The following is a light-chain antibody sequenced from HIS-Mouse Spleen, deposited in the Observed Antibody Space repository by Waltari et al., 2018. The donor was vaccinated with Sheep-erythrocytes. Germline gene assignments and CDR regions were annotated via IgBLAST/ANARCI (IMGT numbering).Light chain of an antibody. CDR1: SSDVGGYNY. J-gene: IGLJ3*02. CDR3: SSYAGSNNWV. CDR2: EVS. Sequence: QSALTQPPSASGSPGQSVPISCTGTSSDVGGYNYVSWYQQHPGKAPKLMIYEVSKRPSGVPDRFSGLQAEDEADYYCSSYAGSNNWVFGGGTKLTVL. V-gene: IGLV2-8*01.